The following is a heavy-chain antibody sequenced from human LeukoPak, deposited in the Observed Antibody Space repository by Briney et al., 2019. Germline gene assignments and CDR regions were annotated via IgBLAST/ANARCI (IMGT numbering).Heavy chain of an antibody. CDR2: VSGSGAST. CDR3: ASRHTSMDYFDY. J-gene: IGHJ4*02. V-gene: IGHV3-23*01. Sequence: GGSLRLPCAASGFTFSNYAMTWVRQAPGKGLEWVSSVSGSGASTFYADSVKGRFTISRDNSKDTLYLQMNSLRAEDTAVYYCASRHTSMDYFDYWGQGALVTVSS. D-gene: IGHD5-18*01. CDR1: GFTFSNYA.